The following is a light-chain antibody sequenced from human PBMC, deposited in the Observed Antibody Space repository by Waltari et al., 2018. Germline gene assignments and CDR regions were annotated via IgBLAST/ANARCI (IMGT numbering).Light chain of an antibody. Sequence: DIQMTQSPSSLSASVGDRVTITCRASQGISNYLAWYQQKPGKVPKLLIYAASTLQSWVPSRFSGSGAGTDLPLTISSLQPEDVATYYCQKYNSAARTFGQGTKVEIK. J-gene: IGKJ1*01. CDR2: AAS. CDR3: QKYNSAART. V-gene: IGKV1-27*01. CDR1: QGISNY.